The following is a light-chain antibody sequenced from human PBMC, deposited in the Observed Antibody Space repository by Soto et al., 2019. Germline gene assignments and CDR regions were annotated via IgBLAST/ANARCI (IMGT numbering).Light chain of an antibody. CDR1: QRVLYSSTNKNY. CDR2: WAS. J-gene: IGKJ2*01. Sequence: DIVMTQSPDSLAVSLGERATINCKSSQRVLYSSTNKNYLAWYQQRPGKPPKLLIYWASTRESGVPDRFSGSGSGTDFTLTITSLQAEDVAVYYCQQYESTPPTFGQGTKLEIK. CDR3: QQYESTPPT. V-gene: IGKV4-1*01.